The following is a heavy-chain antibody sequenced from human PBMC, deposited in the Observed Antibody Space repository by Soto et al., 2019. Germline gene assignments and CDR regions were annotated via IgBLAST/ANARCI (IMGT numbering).Heavy chain of an antibody. CDR3: AREVVDTAMVSYFDY. Sequence: PSETLSLTFAVSGGSISSSNWWSWVRQPPGKGLEWIGEIYHSGSNNYNPSLKSRVTISVDKSKNQFSLKLSSVTAADTAVYYCAREVVDTAMVSYFDYWGQGTLVTVSS. D-gene: IGHD5-18*01. CDR1: GGSISSSNW. J-gene: IGHJ4*02. V-gene: IGHV4-4*02. CDR2: IYHSGSN.